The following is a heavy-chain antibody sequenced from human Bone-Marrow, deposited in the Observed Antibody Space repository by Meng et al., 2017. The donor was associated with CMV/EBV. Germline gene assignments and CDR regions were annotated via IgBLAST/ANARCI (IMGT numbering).Heavy chain of an antibody. CDR1: GYSFSSYW. V-gene: IGHV5-51*01. J-gene: IGHJ4*02. CDR2: IYPGDSDT. D-gene: IGHD2/OR15-2a*01. CDR3: ARLGGEYYSGRGGTSGCFDY. Sequence: GGSLRLSCKGSGYSFSSYWIGWVRQIPGKGLEWMGIIYPGDSDTRYSPSFQGQVTISADKSISTAYLQWSSMKASDTAMYYCARLGGEYYSGRGGTSGCFDYWGQGTLVTVSS.